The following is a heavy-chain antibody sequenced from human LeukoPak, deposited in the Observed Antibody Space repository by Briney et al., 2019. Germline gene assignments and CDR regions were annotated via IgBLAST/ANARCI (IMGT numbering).Heavy chain of an antibody. Sequence: PGGSLRLSCAASGFTFSSYWMHWVRQAPGKGLVWVSRINSDGSSTNYADSVKGRFTISRDNARDTLYLQMNSLRAEDTAVYYCARVAHCTSTSCPLEYWGQGTLVTVSS. CDR1: GFTFSSYW. D-gene: IGHD2-2*01. V-gene: IGHV3-74*01. CDR3: ARVAHCTSTSCPLEY. CDR2: INSDGSST. J-gene: IGHJ4*02.